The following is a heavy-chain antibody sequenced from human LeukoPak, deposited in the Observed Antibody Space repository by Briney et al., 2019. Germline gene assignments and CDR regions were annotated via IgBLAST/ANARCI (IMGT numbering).Heavy chain of an antibody. CDR3: TRDFDFSSAI. Sequence: GGSLRLSCAASGFTFSSYWMHWVRQAPGRGLVWVSRISPDGSTTGHADSVKGRFTTSRDNAKNTLFLQMNSLRAEDTAVYYCTRDFDFSSAIWGQGTLVTVSS. V-gene: IGHV3-74*01. J-gene: IGHJ4*02. CDR2: ISPDGSTT. D-gene: IGHD3-3*01. CDR1: GFTFSSYW.